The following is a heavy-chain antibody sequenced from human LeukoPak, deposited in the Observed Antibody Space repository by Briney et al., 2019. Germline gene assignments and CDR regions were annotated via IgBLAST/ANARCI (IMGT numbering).Heavy chain of an antibody. D-gene: IGHD1-14*01. CDR3: AKGGGRPPGDAFDI. CDR1: GFTFSSYA. V-gene: IGHV3-23*01. J-gene: IGHJ3*02. Sequence: PGGSLRLSCAASGFTFSSYAMSWVRQVAGKGLEWVSTILSGSGGTYYTDSVQGRFTISRDNSKNTLYLQVNSLRAEDTAVYYCAKGGGRPPGDAFDIWGQGTVVTVSS. CDR2: ILSGSGGT.